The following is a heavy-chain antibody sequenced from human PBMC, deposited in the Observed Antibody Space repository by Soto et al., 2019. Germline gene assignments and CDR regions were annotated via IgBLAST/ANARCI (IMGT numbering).Heavy chain of an antibody. J-gene: IGHJ4*02. V-gene: IGHV4-34*01. D-gene: IGHD5-12*01. CDR2: IKDGGST. CDR1: GGSLTGYY. Sequence: QVQLQQWGAGLLKPSETLSLTCAVNGGSLTGYYWSWIRQPPGKGLEWIGEIKDGGSTNYSPSLRGRATISSDTSNNQFSLKLNSVTAADTDVYFCARGQEGIVATHWDQGALVTVSS. CDR3: ARGQEGIVATH.